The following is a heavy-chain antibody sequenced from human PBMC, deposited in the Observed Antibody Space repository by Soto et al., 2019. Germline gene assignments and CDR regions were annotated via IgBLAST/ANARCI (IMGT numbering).Heavy chain of an antibody. CDR2: IYGSGGT. Sequence: LPETLSLTCTVSGGSMFSYYWSWIRQPAGKGLEWIARIYGSGGTNYNPSLKSRVTMSLDTSKNKFSLRLTSVTAADTAVYYCAREGASSYASRHFDNWGPGTLVTVSS. CDR1: GGSMFSYY. D-gene: IGHD3-16*01. J-gene: IGHJ4*02. V-gene: IGHV4-4*07. CDR3: AREGASSYASRHFDN.